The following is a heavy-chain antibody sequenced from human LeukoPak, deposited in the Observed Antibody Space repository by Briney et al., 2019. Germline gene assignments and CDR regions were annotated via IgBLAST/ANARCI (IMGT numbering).Heavy chain of an antibody. Sequence: GGSLRLSCAVSGFTFSSYWMSWVRQAPGKGLEWVAHINQDGSEKYYVDSLEGRFPISRDNAKNSLFLQMNSLRAEDTAVYYCARDAYSGGSCYAYWGQGTLVIVSS. D-gene: IGHD2-15*01. CDR3: ARDAYSGGSCYAY. CDR2: INQDGSEK. V-gene: IGHV3-7*01. CDR1: GFTFSSYW. J-gene: IGHJ4*02.